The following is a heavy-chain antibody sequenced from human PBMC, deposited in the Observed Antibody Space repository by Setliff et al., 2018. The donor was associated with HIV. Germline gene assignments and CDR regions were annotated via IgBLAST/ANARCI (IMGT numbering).Heavy chain of an antibody. CDR1: GFTFSSYS. CDR2: ISSSSSYI. CDR3: ARVVRWSEGAFDI. D-gene: IGHD4-17*01. V-gene: IGHV3-21*01. Sequence: GSLRLSCAASGFTFSSYSMNWVRQAPGKGLEWVSSISSSSSYIYYADSVKGRFTISRDNAKNSLYLQMNSLRAEDTAVYYCARVVRWSEGAFDIWGQGTMVTVSS. J-gene: IGHJ3*02.